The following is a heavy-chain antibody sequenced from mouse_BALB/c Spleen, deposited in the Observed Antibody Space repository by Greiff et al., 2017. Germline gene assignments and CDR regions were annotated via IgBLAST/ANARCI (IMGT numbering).Heavy chain of an antibody. CDR1: GYTFTDYN. CDR3: ARGVVATDY. V-gene: IGHV1S29*02. Sequence: EVQLQQSGPELVKPGASVKISCKASGYTFTDYNMHWVKQSHGKSLEWIGYIYPYNGGTGYNQKFKSKATLTVDNSSSTASMEIRSLTSEDSAVYYCARGVVATDYWGQGTTLTVSS. CDR2: IYPYNGGT. D-gene: IGHD1-1*01. J-gene: IGHJ2*01.